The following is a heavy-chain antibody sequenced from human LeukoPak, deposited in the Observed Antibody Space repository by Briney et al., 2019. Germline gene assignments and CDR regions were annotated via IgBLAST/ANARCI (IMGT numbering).Heavy chain of an antibody. CDR3: ASGSYGSGFYYFYYMDV. CDR2: ISSGGDSI. D-gene: IGHD3-10*01. Sequence: PGGSLRLSCAASRFTFSSYSMNWVRQAPGKGLEWLSYISSGGDSIYYADSVKGRFTISRDNAKNSVSLQMNSLRAEDTAVYYCASGSYGSGFYYFYYMDVWGKGTTVTVPS. CDR1: RFTFSSYS. J-gene: IGHJ6*03. V-gene: IGHV3-48*04.